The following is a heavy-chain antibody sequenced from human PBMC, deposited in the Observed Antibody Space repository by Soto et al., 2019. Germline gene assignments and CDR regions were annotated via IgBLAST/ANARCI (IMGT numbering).Heavy chain of an antibody. CDR1: GGSFSGYY. Sequence: QVQLQQWGAGLLKPSETLSLTCAVYGGSFSGYYWSWIRQPPGKGLEWIGEINHSGSTNYNPSLKSRATISVATSKSQFSLKLSSVTASDTALYYCASGLTGYWYFDLWGRGTLVTVSS. D-gene: IGHD7-27*01. CDR3: ASGLTGYWYFDL. CDR2: INHSGST. V-gene: IGHV4-34*01. J-gene: IGHJ2*01.